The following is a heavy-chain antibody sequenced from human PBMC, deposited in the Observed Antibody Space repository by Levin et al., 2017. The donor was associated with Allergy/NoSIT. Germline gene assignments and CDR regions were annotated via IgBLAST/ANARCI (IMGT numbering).Heavy chain of an antibody. J-gene: IGHJ3*02. CDR1: GHPLSEVA. V-gene: IGHV1-24*01. CDR3: TTEAFDI. Sequence: ASVKVSCKISGHPLSEVAMHWVRQGPGKGLEGMGRFAPENGETVNQERFPGRVTVTEDTSIDTVFMELSGLRSEDTGIYYCTTEAFDIWGQGTAVIVSS. CDR2: FAPENGET.